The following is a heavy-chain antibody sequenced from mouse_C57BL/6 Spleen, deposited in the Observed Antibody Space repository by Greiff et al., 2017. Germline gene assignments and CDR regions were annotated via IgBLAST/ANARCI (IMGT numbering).Heavy chain of an antibody. J-gene: IGHJ2*01. CDR2: IDPETGGT. V-gene: IGHV1-15*01. CDR1: GYTFTDYE. Sequence: VQLQQSGAELVRPGASVTLSCKASGYTFTDYEMHWVKQTPVHGLEWIGAIDPETGGTAYNQKFKGKAILTADKSSSTAYMELRSLTSEDSAVYYCTPSDYGNYNYWGQGTTLTVAS. D-gene: IGHD2-1*01. CDR3: TPSDYGNYNY.